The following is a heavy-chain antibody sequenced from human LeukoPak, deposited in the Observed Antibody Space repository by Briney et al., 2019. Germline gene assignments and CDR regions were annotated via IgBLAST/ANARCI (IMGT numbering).Heavy chain of an antibody. J-gene: IGHJ4*02. CDR3: AKGTYYFDSSGSYYFDY. V-gene: IGHV3-7*03. Sequence: GGSLRLSCAASGFTFSSYWMTWVRQAPGRGLEWVANIKQDGSEKYYVDSVKGRFTISRDNAKNSLSLQMNSLRAEDTALYYCAKGTYYFDSSGSYYFDYWGQGTLVTVSS. D-gene: IGHD3-22*01. CDR1: GFTFSSYW. CDR2: IKQDGSEK.